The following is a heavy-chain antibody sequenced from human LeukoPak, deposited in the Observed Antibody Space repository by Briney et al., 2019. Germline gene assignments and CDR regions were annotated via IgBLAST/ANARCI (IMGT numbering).Heavy chain of an antibody. CDR1: GLTLSSNY. CDR2: IYSGGST. J-gene: IGHJ4*02. D-gene: IGHD4-11*01. CDR3: ARYGTTWGTVTHSFDY. Sequence: GGSLTLSCAASGLTLSSNYMSWVRQAPGKGLEWVSVIYSGGSTYYADSVKGRFTISRDNSKNTLDLQMNSLRAEDTAVYDCARYGTTWGTVTHSFDYWGQGTLVTVS. V-gene: IGHV3-66*01.